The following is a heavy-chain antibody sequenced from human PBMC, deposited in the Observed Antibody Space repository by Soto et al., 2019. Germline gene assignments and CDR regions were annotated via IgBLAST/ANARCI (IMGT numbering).Heavy chain of an antibody. CDR1: GFTFSNHA. J-gene: IGHJ6*02. V-gene: IGHV3-23*01. D-gene: IGHD6-19*01. CDR2: TSGSGGST. CDR3: AKWSAGPARRVGYYYYGMDV. Sequence: SGGSPRLPFAASGFTFSNHAMSWVRQAPGKGLEWVSATSGSGGSTYYADSVKGRFTISRDNSKNTLYLQMNSLRAEDTAVYYCAKWSAGPARRVGYYYYGMDVWGQGTTVTVSS.